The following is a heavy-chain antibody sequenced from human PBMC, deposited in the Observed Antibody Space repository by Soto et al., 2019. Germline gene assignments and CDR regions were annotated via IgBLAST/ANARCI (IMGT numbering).Heavy chain of an antibody. D-gene: IGHD3-22*01. V-gene: IGHV3-33*01. CDR3: ARERGYYLDY. CDR1: GFTFSSYG. J-gene: IGHJ4*02. CDR2: IWYDGSNK. Sequence: QVQLVESGGGVVQPGRSLRLSCAASGFTFSSYGIHWVRQTPGKGLEWVAVIWYDGSNKYYADSVKGRFTISRDNSKNTLYLQMNSLRAEDTAVYYCARERGYYLDYWGQGTLVTVSS.